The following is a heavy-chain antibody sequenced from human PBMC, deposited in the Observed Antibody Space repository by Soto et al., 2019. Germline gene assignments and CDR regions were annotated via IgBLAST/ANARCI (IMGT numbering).Heavy chain of an antibody. V-gene: IGHV3-53*02. J-gene: IGHJ6*02. CDR1: GFTVSSNY. CDR2: IYSGGST. Sequence: EVQLVETGGGLIQPGGSLRLSCAASGFTVSSNYMSWVRQAPGKGLEWGSVIYSGGSTYYADSVKGRFTISRDNSKNTLYLQMNSLRAEDTAVYYCARALVVPAATHWYYYGMDVWGQGTTVTVSS. CDR3: ARALVVPAATHWYYYGMDV. D-gene: IGHD2-2*01.